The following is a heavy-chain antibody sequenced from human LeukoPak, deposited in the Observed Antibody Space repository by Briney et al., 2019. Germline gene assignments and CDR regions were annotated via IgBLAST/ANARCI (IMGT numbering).Heavy chain of an antibody. CDR3: ARGRRDGDYSRDWFDP. J-gene: IGHJ5*02. CDR2: INTNTGNP. CDR1: GYTFTSYA. Sequence: GASVKVSCKASGYTFTSYAMNWVRQAPGQGLEWMGWINTNTGNPTYGQGFTGRFVFSLDTSVSTAYLQISSLKAEDTAVYYCARGRRDGDYSRDWFDPWGQGTLVTVSS. D-gene: IGHD4-17*01. V-gene: IGHV7-4-1*02.